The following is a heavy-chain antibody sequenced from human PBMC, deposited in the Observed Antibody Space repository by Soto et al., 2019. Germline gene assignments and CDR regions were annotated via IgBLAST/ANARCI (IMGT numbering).Heavy chain of an antibody. CDR2: IYDSGST. Sequence: QVQLQESGPGLVKPSQTLSLTCTVSGDSISSDNYYWSWIRQPPGKGLEWIGYIYDSGSTYYNASLKSRVTISVDTPKNQFSLKLSSVTAADTAVYYCARARWYGDYSDYWGQGTLVTVSS. J-gene: IGHJ4*02. D-gene: IGHD2-15*01. CDR1: GDSISSDNYY. CDR3: ARARWYGDYSDY. V-gene: IGHV4-30-4*01.